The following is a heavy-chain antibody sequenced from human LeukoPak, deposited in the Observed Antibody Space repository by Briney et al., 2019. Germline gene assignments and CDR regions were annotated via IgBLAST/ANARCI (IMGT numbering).Heavy chain of an antibody. D-gene: IGHD1-26*01. CDR1: GGSISSSNW. Sequence: SGTLSLTCAVSGGSISSSNWWSWVRQPPGKGLEWIGEIYHGGNTNYNPSLKSRVTISVDKSKNQFSLKLSSVTAADTAVYYCARDSPSGRGGYFDYWGQGTLVTASS. J-gene: IGHJ4*02. CDR3: ARDSPSGRGGYFDY. CDR2: IYHGGNT. V-gene: IGHV4-4*02.